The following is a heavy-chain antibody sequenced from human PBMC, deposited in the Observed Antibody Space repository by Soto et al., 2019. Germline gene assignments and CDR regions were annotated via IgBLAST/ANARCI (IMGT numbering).Heavy chain of an antibody. CDR2: ISYDGSTY. Sequence: PGGSLRLSCAASGFPFSSYAMYWVRQAPGKGLEWVAIISYDGSTYYYADSVKGRFTISRDNSKNTLYLQMNSLRAEDTAVYYCARGCGGDCYSIDYWGQGTLVTVSS. CDR1: GFPFSSYA. V-gene: IGHV3-30-3*01. J-gene: IGHJ4*02. D-gene: IGHD2-21*02. CDR3: ARGCGGDCYSIDY.